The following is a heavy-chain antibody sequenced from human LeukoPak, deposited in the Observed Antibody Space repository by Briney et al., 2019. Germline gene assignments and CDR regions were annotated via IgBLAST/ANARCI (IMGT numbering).Heavy chain of an antibody. CDR1: GYSISSGYY. D-gene: IGHD3-9*01. CDR2: IYHSGST. J-gene: IGHJ5*02. Sequence: PSETLSLTCTVSGYSISSGYYWGWIRQPPGKGLEWIGSIYHSGSTYYNPSLKSRVTISVDTSKNQFSLKLSSVTAADTAVYYCAREARYFDWLFPFNWFDPWGQGTPVTVSS. V-gene: IGHV4-38-2*02. CDR3: AREARYFDWLFPFNWFDP.